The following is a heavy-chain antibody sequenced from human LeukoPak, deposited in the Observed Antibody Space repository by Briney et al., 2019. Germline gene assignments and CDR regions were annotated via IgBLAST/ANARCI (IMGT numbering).Heavy chain of an antibody. J-gene: IGHJ3*02. CDR2: VDPEDGET. CDR1: GYTFTDYY. CDR3: ATDSNPRSGGDAFGI. Sequence: ASVKVSCKVSGYTFTDYYMHWVQQAPGKGLEWMGLVDPEDGETIYAEKFQGRVTITADTSTDTAYMELSSLRSEDTAVYYCATDSNPRSGGDAFGIWGQGTMVTVSS. D-gene: IGHD3-16*01. V-gene: IGHV1-69-2*01.